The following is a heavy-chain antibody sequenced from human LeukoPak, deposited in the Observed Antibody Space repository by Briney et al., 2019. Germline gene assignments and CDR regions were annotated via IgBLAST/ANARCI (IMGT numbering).Heavy chain of an antibody. CDR2: ISSRGDNS. Sequence: GGSLRLSCAASGFTFSNYAMTWVRQAPGKGLEWVSSISSRGDNSYYADSVKGRFTISRDNSKSTLYLQMTSLRAEDTAVYYCARAYYGMDVWGQGTTVTVSS. J-gene: IGHJ6*02. CDR3: ARAYYGMDV. V-gene: IGHV3-23*01. CDR1: GFTFSNYA.